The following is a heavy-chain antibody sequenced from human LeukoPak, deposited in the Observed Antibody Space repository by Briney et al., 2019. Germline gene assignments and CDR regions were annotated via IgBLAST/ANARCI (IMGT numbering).Heavy chain of an antibody. D-gene: IGHD4-23*01. CDR1: GFTFSSYA. CDR3: ARDPMTTVVKRSFDY. Sequence: QSGGSLRLSCAASGFTFSSYAMHWVRQAPGKGLEWVAVISYDGSNKCYADSVKGRFTISRDNSKNTLYLQMNSLRAEDTAVYYCARDPMTTVVKRSFDYWGQGTLVTVSS. V-gene: IGHV3-30-3*01. CDR2: ISYDGSNK. J-gene: IGHJ4*02.